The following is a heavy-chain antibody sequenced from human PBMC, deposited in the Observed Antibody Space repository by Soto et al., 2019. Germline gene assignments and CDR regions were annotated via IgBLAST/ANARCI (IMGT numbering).Heavy chain of an antibody. Sequence: GSLRLSCAASGFTFSSYAMSWVRQAPGKGLEWVSVISGSGGSTYYADSVKGRFTISRDNSKNTLYLQMNSLRAEDTAVYYCAKGYYYDSSGYYPNYYFDYWGQGTLVTVSS. J-gene: IGHJ4*02. CDR2: ISGSGGST. V-gene: IGHV3-23*01. D-gene: IGHD3-22*01. CDR3: AKGYYYDSSGYYPNYYFDY. CDR1: GFTFSSYA.